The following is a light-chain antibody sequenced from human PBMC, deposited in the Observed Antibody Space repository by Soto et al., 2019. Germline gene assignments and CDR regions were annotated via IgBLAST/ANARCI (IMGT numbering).Light chain of an antibody. CDR1: QSISNSY. Sequence: ENVLTQSPGTLSLSPGERATLSCRASQSISNSYLAWYQQKPGQTPSLLIYHASNRATGIPDRFSDSGSGTDFTLTISRLEPEDFAVYYCQQYGDSLLTFGGGTKVEIK. CDR3: QQYGDSLLT. V-gene: IGKV3-20*01. CDR2: HAS. J-gene: IGKJ4*01.